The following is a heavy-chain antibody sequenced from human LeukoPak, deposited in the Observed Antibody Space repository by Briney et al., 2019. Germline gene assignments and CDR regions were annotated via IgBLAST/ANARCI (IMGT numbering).Heavy chain of an antibody. CDR1: GVTFSSYG. V-gene: IGHV1-69*13. Sequence: ASVKVSCKASGVTFSSYGITWVRQAPGQGLEWKGGIIPIFGKTNYAQKFQGRVTITADESTSTAYLEVNSLTSADTAMYYCARDYDSSGPQKNFFDFWGQGTLVTVSS. CDR3: ARDYDSSGPQKNFFDF. D-gene: IGHD3-22*01. CDR2: IIPIFGKT. J-gene: IGHJ4*02.